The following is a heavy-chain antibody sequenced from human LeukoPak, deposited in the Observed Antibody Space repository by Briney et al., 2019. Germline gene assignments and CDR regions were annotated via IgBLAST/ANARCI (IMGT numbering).Heavy chain of an antibody. J-gene: IGHJ4*02. V-gene: IGHV4-39*07. CDR2: IYYSGST. CDR3: ARRRSCTSCYVTFDY. Sequence: SETLSLTCTVSGGSISSSSYYWGWIRQPPGKGLEWIGSIYYSGSTYYNPSLKSRVTTSVDTSKNQVSLNVSSVTAADTAVYYCARRRSCTSCYVTFDYWGQGALVTVSS. D-gene: IGHD2-2*01. CDR1: GGSISSSSYY.